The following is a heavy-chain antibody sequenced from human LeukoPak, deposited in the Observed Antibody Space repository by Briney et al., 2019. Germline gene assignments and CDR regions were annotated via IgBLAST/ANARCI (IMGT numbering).Heavy chain of an antibody. Sequence: GGSLRLSCAASGFTFSSYSMNWVRQAPGRGLEWVSTIDSRSSDIHYADSVRGRLTISRDNAKNSLYLQMDSLRAEDTAVYYCVRDWGGYGLDVWGQGTTVTVSS. CDR2: IDSRSSDI. CDR3: VRDWGGYGLDV. J-gene: IGHJ6*02. V-gene: IGHV3-21*01. CDR1: GFTFSSYS. D-gene: IGHD3-16*01.